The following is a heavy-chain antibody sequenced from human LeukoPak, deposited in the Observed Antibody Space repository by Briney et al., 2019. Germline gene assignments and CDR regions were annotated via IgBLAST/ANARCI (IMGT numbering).Heavy chain of an antibody. CDR3: AKGGKSATYYFDY. CDR1: GFTFSDYY. J-gene: IGHJ4*02. D-gene: IGHD3-10*01. CDR2: ISSSGSII. V-gene: IGHV3-11*01. Sequence: GGSLRLSCAASGFTFSDYYMNWIRQTPGKGLEWVSYISSSGSIIYYADSVKGRFTISRDNAKNSVYLQMNSLRAEDTAVYYCAKGGKSATYYFDYWGQGTVVTVSS.